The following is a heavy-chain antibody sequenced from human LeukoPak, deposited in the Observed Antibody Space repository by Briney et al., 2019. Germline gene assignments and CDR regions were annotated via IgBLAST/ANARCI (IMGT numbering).Heavy chain of an antibody. J-gene: IGHJ6*03. Sequence: GASVKVSCKASGGTFSSYAISWVRQAPGQGLEWMGGIIPIFGTANYAQKFQGRVTITADESTSTAYMELSSLRSEDTAVYYCAREGIPARDYYYYMDVWGKGTTVTISS. CDR3: AREGIPARDYYYYMDV. CDR1: GGTFSSYA. CDR2: IIPIFGTA. D-gene: IGHD2-21*01. V-gene: IGHV1-69*13.